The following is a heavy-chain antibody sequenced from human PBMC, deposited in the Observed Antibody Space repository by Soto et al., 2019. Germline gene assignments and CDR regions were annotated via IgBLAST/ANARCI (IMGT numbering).Heavy chain of an antibody. Sequence: QVQLQESGPGLVKPSQTLSLTCTVSGGSISSGDYYWSWIRQHPGKGLEWIGYIDYSGSTYYNPSLKSRVTISGDTAKNQCSLKLSSVPAAYTPVYYGARWWSGSRQRFDPWGQGTLVTVSP. V-gene: IGHV4-31*03. J-gene: IGHJ5*02. D-gene: IGHD3-3*01. CDR1: GGSISSGDYY. CDR3: ARWWSGSRQRFDP. CDR2: IDYSGST.